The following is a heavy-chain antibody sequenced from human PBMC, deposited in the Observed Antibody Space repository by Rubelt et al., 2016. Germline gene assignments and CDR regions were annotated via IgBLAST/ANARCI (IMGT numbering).Heavy chain of an antibody. J-gene: IGHJ6*02. D-gene: IGHD2-8*01. V-gene: IGHV1-69*04. CDR3: AREGVKGSRKDGMDV. Sequence: QVQLVQSGAEVKKPGSSVKVSCKASGGTFSSDAISWVRQAPGQGLEWMGRIIPMLGLIRQADKFQDRVTITADTSTSTAYMELRSLRSDDTAVYYCAREGVKGSRKDGMDVWGQGTTVTVSS. CDR2: IIPMLGLI. CDR1: GGTFSSDA.